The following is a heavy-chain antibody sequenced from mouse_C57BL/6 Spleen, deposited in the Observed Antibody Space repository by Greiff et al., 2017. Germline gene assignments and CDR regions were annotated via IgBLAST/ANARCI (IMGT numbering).Heavy chain of an antibody. Sequence: VQLQQSGAELAKPGASVKLSCKASGYTFTSYWMHWVKQRPGPGLEWIGYINPSSGYTKYNQTFKDKATLSAAKSSNTAFMQLTSLTYEDSAVYYCASSYYYGSSPYYFDDWGKGTTLTVSS. J-gene: IGHJ2*01. CDR1: GYTFTSYW. CDR2: INPSSGYT. V-gene: IGHV1-7*01. CDR3: ASSYYYGSSPYYFDD. D-gene: IGHD1-1*01.